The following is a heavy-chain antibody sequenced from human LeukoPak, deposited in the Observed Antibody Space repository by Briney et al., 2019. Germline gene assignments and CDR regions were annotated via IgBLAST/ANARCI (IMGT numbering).Heavy chain of an antibody. Sequence: GGSLRLSCAASGFTSSSYWMSWVRQAPGKGLEWVANIKQDGSEKYYVGSVKGRFTISRDNAKNSLYLQMNSLRAEDTAVYYCARGYDFWSGYWPAYFDYWGQGTLVTVSS. CDR3: ARGYDFWSGYWPAYFDY. V-gene: IGHV3-7*01. CDR1: GFTSSSYW. D-gene: IGHD3-3*01. CDR2: IKQDGSEK. J-gene: IGHJ4*02.